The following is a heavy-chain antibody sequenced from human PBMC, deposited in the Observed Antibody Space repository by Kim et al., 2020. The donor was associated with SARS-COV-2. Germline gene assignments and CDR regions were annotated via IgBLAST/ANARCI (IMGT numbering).Heavy chain of an antibody. V-gene: IGHV1-46*01. Sequence: ASVKVSCKASGYTFTSYYMHWVRQAPGQGLEWMGIINPSGGSTSYAQKFQGRVTMTRDTSTSTVYMELSSLRSEDTAVYYCARGNSRAGPRPLYYYYYGMDVWGQGTTVTVSS. CDR1: GYTFTSYY. CDR2: INPSGGST. D-gene: IGHD2-21*01. J-gene: IGHJ6*02. CDR3: ARGNSRAGPRPLYYYYYGMDV.